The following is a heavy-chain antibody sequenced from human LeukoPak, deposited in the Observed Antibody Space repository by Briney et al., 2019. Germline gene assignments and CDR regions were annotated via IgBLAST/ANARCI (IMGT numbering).Heavy chain of an antibody. Sequence: SGGSLRLSCAASGFTFSNYWMSWVRQAPGKGLEWVSYISGSSSNIYYAESVKGRFAISRDNAKNSLYLQMNSLRDEDTAVYYCASPHSGYGWGLGTLVTVSS. J-gene: IGHJ4*02. CDR2: ISGSSSNI. CDR1: GFTFSNYW. D-gene: IGHD5-12*01. CDR3: ASPHSGYG. V-gene: IGHV3-48*02.